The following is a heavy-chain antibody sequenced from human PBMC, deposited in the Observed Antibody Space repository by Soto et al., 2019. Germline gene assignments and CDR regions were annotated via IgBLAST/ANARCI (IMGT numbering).Heavy chain of an antibody. CDR2: GSYSGTT. Sequence: SETLSLTCTVSGVSVSSGSFYWAWIRQPPGKGLEWIGFGSYSGTTNYKPSLKSRVTISVDTSRSQISLKVSSLTAADTAVYYCARGATVTQFDYWGRGTLVTVS. V-gene: IGHV4-61*01. CDR3: ARGATVTQFDY. J-gene: IGHJ4*02. CDR1: GVSVSSGSFY. D-gene: IGHD4-17*01.